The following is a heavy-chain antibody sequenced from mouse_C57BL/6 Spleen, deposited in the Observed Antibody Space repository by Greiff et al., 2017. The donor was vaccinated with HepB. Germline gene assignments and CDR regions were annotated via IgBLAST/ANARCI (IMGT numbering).Heavy chain of an antibody. Sequence: VQLQQSGPELVKPGASVKIPCKASGHTFTDYNMDWVKQSHGKSLEWMGDINPNNGGTIYNQKFKGKATLTVDKSSSTAYMELRSLTSEDTAVYYCARRWDGYYEAMDYWGQGTSVTVSS. J-gene: IGHJ4*01. CDR1: GHTFTDYN. D-gene: IGHD2-3*01. CDR2: INPNNGGT. V-gene: IGHV1-18*01. CDR3: ARRWDGYYEAMDY.